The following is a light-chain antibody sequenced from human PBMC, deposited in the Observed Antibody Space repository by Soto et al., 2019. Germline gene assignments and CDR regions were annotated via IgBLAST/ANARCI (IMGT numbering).Light chain of an antibody. V-gene: IGKV1-8*01. J-gene: IGKJ1*01. CDR3: QQYYSYPRT. CDR1: QGISSY. CDR2: AAS. Sequence: AIRMTQSPSSFSASTGDRVTITCRASQGISSYLAWYQQKPGKAPKLLIYAASTLQSGVPSTFSGSGSGTDFTLTISCLQSEDFETYYCQQYYSYPRTCGQGTKVEIK.